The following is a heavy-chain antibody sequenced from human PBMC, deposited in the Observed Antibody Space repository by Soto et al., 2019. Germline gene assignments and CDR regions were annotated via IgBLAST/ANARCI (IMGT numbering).Heavy chain of an antibody. CDR1: GFTFSSYG. J-gene: IGHJ5*02. CDR3: AKDPYDFWSGYPTPGFDP. D-gene: IGHD3-3*01. Sequence: GGSLRLSCAASGFTFSSYGMHWVRQAPGKGLEWVAVISYDGSNKYYADSVKGRFTISRDNSKNTLYLQMNSLRAEDTAVYYCAKDPYDFWSGYPTPGFDPWGQGTLVTVSS. CDR2: ISYDGSNK. V-gene: IGHV3-30*18.